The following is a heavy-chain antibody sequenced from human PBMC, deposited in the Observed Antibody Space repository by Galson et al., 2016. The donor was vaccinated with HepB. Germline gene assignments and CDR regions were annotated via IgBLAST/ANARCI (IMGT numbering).Heavy chain of an antibody. D-gene: IGHD6-19*01. CDR1: GFTFSTYW. CDR3: AKDHITGWSFDS. V-gene: IGHV3-7*03. J-gene: IGHJ4*02. CDR2: IKTDGSDK. Sequence: SLRLSCAASGFTFSTYWMYWVRQAPGKGLEWVAAIKTDGSDKYYADSVKGRCAISRDNADNSLYLQINNLRNEDTAVYYCAKDHITGWSFDSWGQRTLVTVSS.